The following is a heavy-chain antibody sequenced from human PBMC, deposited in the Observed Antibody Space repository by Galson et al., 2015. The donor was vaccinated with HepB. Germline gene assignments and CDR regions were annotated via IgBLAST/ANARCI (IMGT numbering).Heavy chain of an antibody. V-gene: IGHV1-69*13. CDR3: ARLGGPGP. J-gene: IGHJ5*02. CDR2: IIPRFHTP. Sequence: SVKVSCKASGGTFSNYGINWVRQAPGQGPEWMGGIIPRFHTPSYAQKFQGRVTITADESARTAFMELSSLRSEDTAMYFCARLGGPGPWGQGTLVTVSS. D-gene: IGHD1-26*01. CDR1: GGTFSNYG.